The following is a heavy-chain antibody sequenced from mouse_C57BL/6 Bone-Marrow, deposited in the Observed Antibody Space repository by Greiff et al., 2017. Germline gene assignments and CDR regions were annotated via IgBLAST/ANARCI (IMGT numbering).Heavy chain of an antibody. CDR2: IHPNSGST. J-gene: IGHJ3*01. Sequence: QVQLQQPGAELVKPGASVKLSCKASGYTFTSYWMHWVKQRPGQGLEWIGMIHPNSGSTNYNEKFKSKATLTVDKSSSTAYMQLSSLTSEDSAVYYSARRDGYYDWVWFAYWGQGTLVTVSA. D-gene: IGHD2-3*01. V-gene: IGHV1-64*01. CDR3: ARRDGYYDWVWFAY. CDR1: GYTFTSYW.